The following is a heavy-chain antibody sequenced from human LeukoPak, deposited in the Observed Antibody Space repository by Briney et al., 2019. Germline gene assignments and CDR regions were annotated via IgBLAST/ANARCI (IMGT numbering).Heavy chain of an antibody. J-gene: IGHJ6*04. CDR3: ARTGGYSGYDPPDMDV. D-gene: IGHD5-12*01. CDR2: IYTSGST. V-gene: IGHV4-61*02. CDR1: GGSISSGSYY. Sequence: SETLSLTCTVSGGSISSGSYYWSWIRQPAGKGLEWIGRIYTSGSTNYNPSLKSRVTISVDTSKNQFSLKLSSVTAADTAVYYCARTGGYSGYDPPDMDVWGKGTTVTISS.